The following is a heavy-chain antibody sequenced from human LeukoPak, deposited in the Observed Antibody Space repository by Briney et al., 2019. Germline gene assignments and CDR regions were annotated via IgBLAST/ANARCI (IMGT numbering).Heavy chain of an antibody. Sequence: GGSLRLSCAASGFTFSIYAMSWVRQAPGKGLEWVSAISSSGGSTYYADSVKGRFTISRGNSKNTLYLQMNSLRAEDTAVYYCAKGRDGYNYWGQGTLVTVSS. D-gene: IGHD5-12*01. J-gene: IGHJ4*02. CDR1: GFTFSIYA. CDR3: AKGRDGYNY. CDR2: ISSSGGST. V-gene: IGHV3-23*01.